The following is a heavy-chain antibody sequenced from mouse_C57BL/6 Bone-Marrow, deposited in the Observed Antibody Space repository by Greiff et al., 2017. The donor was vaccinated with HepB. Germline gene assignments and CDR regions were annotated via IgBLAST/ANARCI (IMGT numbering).Heavy chain of an antibody. V-gene: IGHV5-9-1*02. CDR2: ISSGGDYI. D-gene: IGHD1-1*01. J-gene: IGHJ3*01. CDR3: TREGDYYYGSSLAWFAY. Sequence: DVKLQESGEGLVKPGGSLKLSCAASGFTFSSYAMSWVRQTPEKRLEWVAYISSGGDYIYYADTVKGRFTISRDNARNTLYLQMSSLKSEDTAMYYCTREGDYYYGSSLAWFAYWGQGTLVTVSA. CDR1: GFTFSSYA.